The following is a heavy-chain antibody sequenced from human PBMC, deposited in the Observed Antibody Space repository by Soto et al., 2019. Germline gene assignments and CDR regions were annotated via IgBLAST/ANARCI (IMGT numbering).Heavy chain of an antibody. CDR2: IYYSGST. J-gene: IGHJ6*02. CDR1: GGSISSGGYY. Sequence: QVQLQESGPGLVKPSQTLSLTCTVSGGSISSGGYYWSWIRQHPGKGLEWIGYIYYSGSTYYNPSLKSRVTISVDTSKNQFSLKLSSVTAADTAVYYCARMYYVILTGYYSNPYGMDVWGQGTTVTVSS. V-gene: IGHV4-31*03. D-gene: IGHD3-9*01. CDR3: ARMYYVILTGYYSNPYGMDV.